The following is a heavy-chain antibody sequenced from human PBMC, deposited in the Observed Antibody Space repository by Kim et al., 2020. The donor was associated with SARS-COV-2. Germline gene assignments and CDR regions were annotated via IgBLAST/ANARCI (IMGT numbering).Heavy chain of an antibody. CDR2: ISSSSSYI. V-gene: IGHV3-21*01. CDR3: ARDRITGYSSGWYLNPNYYYYYGMDV. D-gene: IGHD6-19*01. J-gene: IGHJ6*02. CDR1: GFTFSSYS. Sequence: GGSLRLSCAASGFTFSSYSMNWVRQAPGKGLEWVSSISSSSSYIYYADSVKGRFTISRDNAKNSLYLQMNSLRAEDTAVYYCARDRITGYSSGWYLNPNYYYYYGMDVWGQGTTVTVSS.